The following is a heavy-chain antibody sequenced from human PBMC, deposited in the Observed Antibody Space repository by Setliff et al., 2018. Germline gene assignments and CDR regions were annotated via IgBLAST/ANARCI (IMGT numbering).Heavy chain of an antibody. CDR2: IWSDGINK. V-gene: IGHV3-33*03. Sequence: GGSLRLSCGASGFTFSTHAMHWVRQAPGKGLEWVAMIWSDGINKFYGGPVKGRFIVSRDNSKNTVFLQMNDLRVEDPAVYYCVNLYSSYWGQGTLVTVSS. J-gene: IGHJ4*02. D-gene: IGHD2-21*01. CDR1: GFTFSTHA. CDR3: VNLYSSY.